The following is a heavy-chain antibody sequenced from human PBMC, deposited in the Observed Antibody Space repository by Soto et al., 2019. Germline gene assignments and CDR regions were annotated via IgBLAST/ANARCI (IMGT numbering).Heavy chain of an antibody. CDR1: GFTFTSSA. D-gene: IGHD1-7*01. Sequence: AAVKVSCKASGFTFTSSAVQWVRQARGQRLEWIGWIVVGSGNTNYAQKFQERVTITRDMSTSTAYMELSSLRSEDTAVYYCARDLRRGNYSPPSDYWGQGALVTVSS. V-gene: IGHV1-58*01. CDR2: IVVGSGNT. J-gene: IGHJ4*02. CDR3: ARDLRRGNYSPPSDY.